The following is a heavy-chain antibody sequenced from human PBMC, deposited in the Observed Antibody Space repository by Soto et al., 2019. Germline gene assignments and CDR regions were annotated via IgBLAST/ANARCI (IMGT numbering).Heavy chain of an antibody. Sequence: PSETLSLTCTVSGGSISSGDYYWSWIRQPPGKGLEWIGYIYYSGSTYYNPSLKSRVTISVDTSKSQFSLKLSSVTAADTAVYYCARVVPAAGTPYYFDYWGQGTLVTVSS. CDR1: GGSISSGDYY. V-gene: IGHV4-30-4*01. J-gene: IGHJ4*02. D-gene: IGHD6-13*01. CDR3: ARVVPAAGTPYYFDY. CDR2: IYYSGST.